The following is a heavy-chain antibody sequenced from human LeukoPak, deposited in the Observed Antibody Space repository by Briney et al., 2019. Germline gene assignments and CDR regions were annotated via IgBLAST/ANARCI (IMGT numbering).Heavy chain of an antibody. V-gene: IGHV4-59*08. CDR1: GGSISSYY. J-gene: IGHJ6*02. Sequence: ASETLSLTCTVSGGSISSYYWSWIRQPPGKGLEWIGYIYYSGSTNYNPSLKSRVTISVDTSKNQFSLKLSSVTAADTAVYYCARLKLGHCSGGSCYPVQGYYYYGMDVWGQGTTVTVSS. CDR3: ARLKLGHCSGGSCYPVQGYYYYGMDV. CDR2: IYYSGST. D-gene: IGHD2-15*01.